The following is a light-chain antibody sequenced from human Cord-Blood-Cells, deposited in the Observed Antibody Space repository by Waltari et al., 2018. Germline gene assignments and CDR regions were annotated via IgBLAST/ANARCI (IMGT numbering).Light chain of an antibody. J-gene: IGKJ4*01. Sequence: AIQLTQSPSSLSASVGDRVTITCRASQGISSALAWYQQKPGKAPKLLIYGASSLESGVPSRFSGSGSGTDFTLTISSLQPEDFATYDCQQFNNYPQVTFGGGTKVEIK. V-gene: IGKV1D-13*01. CDR1: QGISSA. CDR2: GAS. CDR3: QQFNNYPQVT.